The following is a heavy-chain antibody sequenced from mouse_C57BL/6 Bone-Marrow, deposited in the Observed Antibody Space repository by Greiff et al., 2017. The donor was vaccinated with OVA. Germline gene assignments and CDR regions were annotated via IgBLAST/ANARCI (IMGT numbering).Heavy chain of an antibody. J-gene: IGHJ2*01. V-gene: IGHV1-19*01. Sequence: VQLQQSGPVLVKPGASVKMSCKASGYTFTDYYMNWVKQSHGKSLEWIGVINPYNGGTSYNQKFKGKATLTVDKSSSTAYMALNSLTSEDSAVYYCARGGMTNGFYWGQGTTLTVSS. D-gene: IGHD1-3*01. CDR2: INPYNGGT. CDR3: ARGGMTNGFY. CDR1: GYTFTDYY.